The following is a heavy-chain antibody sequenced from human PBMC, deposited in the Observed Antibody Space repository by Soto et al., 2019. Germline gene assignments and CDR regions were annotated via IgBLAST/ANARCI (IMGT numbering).Heavy chain of an antibody. CDR3: AKEPDTITIFGVVIREADY. Sequence: EVQLLESGGGLVQHGGSLRLSCAASGFTFSSYAMSWVRQAPGKGLEWVSAISASGGSTYYADSVKGRFTISRDNSKNTLYPQMNSLRAEDTAVYYCAKEPDTITIFGVVIREADYWGQGTMVTVSS. V-gene: IGHV3-23*01. CDR2: ISASGGST. CDR1: GFTFSSYA. J-gene: IGHJ4*02. D-gene: IGHD3-3*01.